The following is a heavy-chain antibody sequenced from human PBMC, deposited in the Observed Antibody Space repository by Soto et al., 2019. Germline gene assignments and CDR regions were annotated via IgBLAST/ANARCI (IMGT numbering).Heavy chain of an antibody. CDR3: ARDRGYDSRGDAFGF. D-gene: IGHD3-22*01. V-gene: IGHV4-59*12. J-gene: IGHJ3*01. CDR2: IYYSGRT. CDR1: GGSISSYY. Sequence: SETLSLTCTVSGGSISSYYWSWIRQPPWKGLEWIGYIYYSGRTNYNPSLKSRVTISVDTSKNQFSLKLSSVTAAHTAVYYCARDRGYDSRGDAFGFWGQGSMVTVSS.